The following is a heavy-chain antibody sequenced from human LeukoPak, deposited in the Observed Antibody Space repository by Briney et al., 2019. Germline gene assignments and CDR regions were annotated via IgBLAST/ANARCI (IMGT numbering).Heavy chain of an antibody. V-gene: IGHV4-59*01. J-gene: IGHJ4*02. CDR2: IYYSGST. CDR1: GGSISTYY. D-gene: IGHD6-19*01. CDR3: ARASSGWYGLFDY. Sequence: SETLSLTCTVSGGSISTYYWSWIRQPPGKGLGWIGYIYYSGSTNYNPSLKSRVTISVDTSKNQFSLKLSSVTDADTAVYYCARASSGWYGLFDYWGQGTLVTVSS.